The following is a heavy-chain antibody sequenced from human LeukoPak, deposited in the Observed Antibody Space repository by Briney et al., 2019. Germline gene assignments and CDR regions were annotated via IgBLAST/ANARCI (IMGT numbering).Heavy chain of an antibody. V-gene: IGHV3-23*01. D-gene: IGHD6-19*01. Sequence: PGGSLKLSCVASEFSFRSYSMSWVRQAPGKGLQWVSTISGSGGSTYYAESVKGRFTISRDNSENTLHLQMNSLRAEDTALYYCAKGKGNGWSPGDCWGQGTLVTVSS. CDR1: EFSFRSYS. CDR2: ISGSGGST. J-gene: IGHJ4*02. CDR3: AKGKGNGWSPGDC.